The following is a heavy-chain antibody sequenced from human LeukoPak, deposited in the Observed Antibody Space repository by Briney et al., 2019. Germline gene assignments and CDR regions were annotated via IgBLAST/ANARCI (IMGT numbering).Heavy chain of an antibody. CDR3: ARVLYCSGGSCYSWDAFDI. J-gene: IGHJ3*02. CDR1: GFTFSTYW. Sequence: GGSLRLSCAASGFTFSTYWMTWVRQAPGKGLEWVANIKQDGSEKYYVDSVKGRFTISRDNAKNSLYLQMNSLRAEDTAVYYCARVLYCSGGSCYSWDAFDIWGQGTMVTVSS. D-gene: IGHD2-15*01. CDR2: IKQDGSEK. V-gene: IGHV3-7*01.